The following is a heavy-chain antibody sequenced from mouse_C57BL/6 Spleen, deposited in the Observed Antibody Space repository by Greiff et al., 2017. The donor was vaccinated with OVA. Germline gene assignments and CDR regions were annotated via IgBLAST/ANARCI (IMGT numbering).Heavy chain of an antibody. D-gene: IGHD2-1*01. V-gene: IGHV1-4*01. CDR2: INPSSGYT. CDR3: ARGNHGGDYAMDY. CDR1: GYTFTSYT. Sequence: VKLMESGAELARPGASVKMSCKASGYTFTSYTMHWVKQRPGQGLEWIGYINPSSGYTKYNQKFKDKATLTADKSSSTAYMQLSSLTSEDSAVYYCARGNHGGDYAMDYWGQGTSVTVSS. J-gene: IGHJ4*01.